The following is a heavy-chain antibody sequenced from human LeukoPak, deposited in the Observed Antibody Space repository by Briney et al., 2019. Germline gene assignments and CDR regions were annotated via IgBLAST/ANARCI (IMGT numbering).Heavy chain of an antibody. CDR1: GGSISSYY. CDR2: IYYSGST. J-gene: IGHJ6*02. V-gene: IGHV4-59*01. CDR3: ARDRMATSPTRYYYGMDV. Sequence: PSETLSLTCTVSGGSISSYYWSWIRQPPGKGLEWIGYIYYSGSTNYNPSLKSRVTISVDTSKNQSSLKLSSVTAADTAVYYCARDRMATSPTRYYYGMDVWGQGTTVTVSS. D-gene: IGHD5-24*01.